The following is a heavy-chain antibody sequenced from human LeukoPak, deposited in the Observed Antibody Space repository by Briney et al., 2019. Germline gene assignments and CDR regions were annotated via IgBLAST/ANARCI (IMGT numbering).Heavy chain of an antibody. Sequence: GGSLRLSCAASGFTFSDYYMSCIRQAPGKGLEWVSYISSSGTTICYVDSVKGRFTISRDNAKNSLYLQMNSLRAEDTAVYYCARADYDAFDIWGQGTMVTVSS. J-gene: IGHJ3*02. D-gene: IGHD4-11*01. CDR3: ARADYDAFDI. CDR1: GFTFSDYY. CDR2: ISSSGTTI. V-gene: IGHV3-11*01.